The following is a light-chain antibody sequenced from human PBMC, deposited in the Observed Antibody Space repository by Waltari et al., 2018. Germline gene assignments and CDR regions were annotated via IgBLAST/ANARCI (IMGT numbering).Light chain of an antibody. Sequence: DIVVTQSPLSLPVTPGEPASISCRSSQSLLHSNGYNYLDWYLQKPGQSPQLLIYLGSNRASGVPDRFSGSGSGTDFTLKISRVEAEDFGVYYCMQALQTPAFGQGTKVEIK. CDR3: MQALQTPA. CDR2: LGS. CDR1: QSLLHSNGYNY. J-gene: IGKJ1*01. V-gene: IGKV2-28*01.